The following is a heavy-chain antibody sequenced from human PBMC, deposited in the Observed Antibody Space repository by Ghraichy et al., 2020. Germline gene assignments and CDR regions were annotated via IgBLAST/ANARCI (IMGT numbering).Heavy chain of an antibody. V-gene: IGHV3-7*01. Sequence: GGSLRLSCADSTLTFRSYWMSWVRQAPGKGLEWVANIKQDGTEKNYVGSVKGRFTISRDNAENSLYLQLTSLRVEDTAVYYCARDAGARRAMVSWGQGTLVTVSS. CDR1: TLTFRSYW. D-gene: IGHD5-18*01. CDR2: IKQDGTEK. CDR3: ARDAGARRAMVS. J-gene: IGHJ4*02.